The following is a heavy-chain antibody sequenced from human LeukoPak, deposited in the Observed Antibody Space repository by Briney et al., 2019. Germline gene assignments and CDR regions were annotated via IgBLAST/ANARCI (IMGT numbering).Heavy chain of an antibody. CDR1: GFTFRSYA. Sequence: GGSLRLSCTASGFTFRSYAMNWVRQAPGKGLEWVSVINNSGDNTFSDSVRGRFTISRDNSKNMLYLQMSSLRGEDTAVYYCARSLKWNLVGFDYWGQGTLVTVSS. J-gene: IGHJ4*02. CDR3: ARSLKWNLVGFDY. D-gene: IGHD1-1*01. V-gene: IGHV3-23*01. CDR2: INNSGDNT.